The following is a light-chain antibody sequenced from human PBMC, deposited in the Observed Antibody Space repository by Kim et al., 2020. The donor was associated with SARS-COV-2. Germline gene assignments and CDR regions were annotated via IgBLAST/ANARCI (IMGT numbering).Light chain of an antibody. V-gene: IGLV1-44*01. CDR3: AAWDDSLDGVV. CDR1: GSNIGGTP. Sequence: CMGSGSNIGGTPVTCYQQQRPGPAPNLLIDRSNQWASGVPDRFSGSKSGTSASLAISGLQFEDEADYYCAAWDDSLDGVVFGGGTQLTVL. J-gene: IGLJ2*01. CDR2: RSN.